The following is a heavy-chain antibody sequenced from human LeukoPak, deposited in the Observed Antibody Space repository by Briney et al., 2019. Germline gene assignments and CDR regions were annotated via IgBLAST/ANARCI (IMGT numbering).Heavy chain of an antibody. CDR2: INANGIGT. CDR3: AKHPVSGNFDS. Sequence: PGGSLRLSCVASGFTFATHAMSWVRQAPGKGLEWVSAINANGIGTFYADSVKGRFTISRDNSKNTLFLQMDSLRAEDTALYYCAKHPVSGNFDSWGQGTLVTVSS. D-gene: IGHD5/OR15-5a*01. J-gene: IGHJ4*02. V-gene: IGHV3-23*01. CDR1: GFTFATHA.